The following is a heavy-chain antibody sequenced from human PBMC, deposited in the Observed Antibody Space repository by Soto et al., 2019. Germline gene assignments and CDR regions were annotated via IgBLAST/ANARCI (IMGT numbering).Heavy chain of an antibody. CDR3: ARDQGVTMVRGVIITPPKTRYYGMDV. V-gene: IGHV3-30-3*01. CDR1: GFTFSSYA. Sequence: QVQLVESGGGVVQPGRSLRLSCAASGFTFSSYAMHWVRQAPGKGLEWVAVISNDGSNKYYADSVKGRFTISRDNSKNTLYLQMNSLRAEDTAVYYCARDQGVTMVRGVIITPPKTRYYGMDVWGQGTTVTVSS. D-gene: IGHD3-10*01. CDR2: ISNDGSNK. J-gene: IGHJ6*02.